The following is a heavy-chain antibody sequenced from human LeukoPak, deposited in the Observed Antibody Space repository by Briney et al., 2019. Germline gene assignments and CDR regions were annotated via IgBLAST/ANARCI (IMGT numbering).Heavy chain of an antibody. J-gene: IGHJ4*02. D-gene: IGHD1-26*01. CDR3: ARALVGAPGHFDY. CDR2: INHSGST. V-gene: IGHV4-34*01. Sequence: SETLSLTCAVYGGSFSGYYWSWIRQPPGKGLEWIGEINHSGSTNYSPSLKSRVTISVDTSKNQFSLKLSSVTAADTAVYYCARALVGAPGHFDYWGQGTLVTVSS. CDR1: GGSFSGYY.